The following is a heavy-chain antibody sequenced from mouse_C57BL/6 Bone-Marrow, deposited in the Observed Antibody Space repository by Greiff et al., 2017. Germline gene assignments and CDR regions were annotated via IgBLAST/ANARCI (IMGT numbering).Heavy chain of an antibody. V-gene: IGHV1-82*01. CDR1: GYAFSSSW. CDR3: ARRGFLDV. CDR2: IYPGDGDT. Sequence: QVQLQQSGPELVKPGASVKISCKASGYAFSSSWMNWVKQRPGKGLEWIGRIYPGDGDTNYNGKFKGKATLTADKSSSTAYMRLSSLASDDSAVYFCARRGFLDVWGTGTTVTVSS. J-gene: IGHJ1*03.